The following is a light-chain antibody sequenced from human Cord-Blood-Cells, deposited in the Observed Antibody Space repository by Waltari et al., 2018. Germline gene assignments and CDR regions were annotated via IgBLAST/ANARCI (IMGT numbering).Light chain of an antibody. CDR3: CSYAGSSTYV. J-gene: IGLJ1*01. CDR2: EVS. CDR1: SSDVGRYNL. V-gene: IGLV2-23*02. Sequence: QSALTQPASVSGSPGQSITISCTGTSSDVGRYNLVSWYQQHPGKAPKLMIYEVSKRPSGVSNRFSGSKSGNTASLTISGLQAEDEADYYCCSYAGSSTYVFGPGTKVTVL.